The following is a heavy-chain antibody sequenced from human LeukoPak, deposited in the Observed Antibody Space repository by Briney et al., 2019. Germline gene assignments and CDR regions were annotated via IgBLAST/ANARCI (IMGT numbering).Heavy chain of an antibody. CDR1: GDSISDDY. CDR2: VHSGGTT. D-gene: IGHD3-3*02. CDR3: ARDNGSGYTKGYEHYYYYLDV. Sequence: PSETLSLTCTVSGDSISDDYYTWMRQPAGKGLEWIGRVHSGGTTNYNPSLMSRVTLSIDKSKKHISLRLTSVTAADTALYYCARDNGSGYTKGYEHYYYYLDVWGKGTTVTVSS. J-gene: IGHJ6*03. V-gene: IGHV4-4*07.